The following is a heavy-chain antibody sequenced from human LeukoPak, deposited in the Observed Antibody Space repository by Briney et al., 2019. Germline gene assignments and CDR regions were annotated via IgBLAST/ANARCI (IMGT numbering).Heavy chain of an antibody. V-gene: IGHV1-69*13. CDR2: IIPIFGTA. D-gene: IGHD6-13*01. CDR1: GGTFSSYA. CDR3: ARAHNGYSSSWYTPDDAFDI. J-gene: IGHJ3*02. Sequence: GASVKVSCKASGGTFSSYAISWVRQAPGQGLEWMGGIIPIFGTANYAQKFQGRVTITADESTSTAYMELSRLRSDDTAVYYCARAHNGYSSSWYTPDDAFDIWGQGTMVTVSS.